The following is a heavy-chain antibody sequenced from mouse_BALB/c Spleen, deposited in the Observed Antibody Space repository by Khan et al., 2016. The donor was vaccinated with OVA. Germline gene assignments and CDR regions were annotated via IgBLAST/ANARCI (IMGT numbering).Heavy chain of an antibody. CDR1: GYTFSNYW. J-gene: IGHJ2*01. Sequence: QVQLKQSGAELAKPGASVKMSCKASGYTFSNYWIHWVKQRPGQGLEWIGYINPSSGHTYYNQTFNDKATLTTDKSSSTAYMQLSSLTSEDSAVYYGARDRIDYWGQSTTLTVSS. V-gene: IGHV1-7*01. CDR3: ARDRIDY. CDR2: INPSSGHT.